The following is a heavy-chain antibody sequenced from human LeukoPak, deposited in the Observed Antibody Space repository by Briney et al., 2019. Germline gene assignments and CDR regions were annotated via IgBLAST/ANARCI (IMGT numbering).Heavy chain of an antibody. D-gene: IGHD5-18*01. CDR2: ISYDGTNK. Sequence: PGRSLRLSCAASGFTFSSYAMHWVRQAPGKGLEWVAVISYDGTNKYYADSVKGRFTISRDNSKNTLYLQMNSLRAEDTAVYYCAREDTVMAYFDYWGQGTLVTVSS. CDR1: GFTFSSYA. J-gene: IGHJ4*02. V-gene: IGHV3-30-3*01. CDR3: AREDTVMAYFDY.